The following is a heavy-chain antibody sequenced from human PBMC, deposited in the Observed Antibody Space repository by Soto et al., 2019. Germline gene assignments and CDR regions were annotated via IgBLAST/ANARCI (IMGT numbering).Heavy chain of an antibody. Sequence: ASVKVSCKASGYTFTGYYMHWVRQAPGQGLEWMGWINPNSGGTNYAQKFQGWVTMTRDTSISTAYMELSRLRSDDTAVYYCARDRAGVDGLPNNAGAFDIWGQGTMVTVSS. CDR2: INPNSGGT. D-gene: IGHD4-17*01. J-gene: IGHJ3*02. CDR1: GYTFTGYY. CDR3: ARDRAGVDGLPNNAGAFDI. V-gene: IGHV1-2*04.